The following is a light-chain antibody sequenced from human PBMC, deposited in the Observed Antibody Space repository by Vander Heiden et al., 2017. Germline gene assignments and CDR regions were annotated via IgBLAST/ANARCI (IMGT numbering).Light chain of an antibody. CDR3: QQSYSIPFT. CDR1: QSISYH. J-gene: IGKJ3*01. CDR2: AAS. Sequence: DIQMTQSPSSLSVSVGDRVTITCRASQSISYHLNWYQQKPGKAPKFLIYAASTLQRGVPTRFSGSGSGTDFTLTISSLQPEDFATYYCQQSYSIPFTFGPGTKVDTK. V-gene: IGKV1-39*01.